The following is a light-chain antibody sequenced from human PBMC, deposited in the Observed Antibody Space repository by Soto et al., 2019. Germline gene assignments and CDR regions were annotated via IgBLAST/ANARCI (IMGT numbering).Light chain of an antibody. J-gene: IGKJ5*01. CDR3: QQRKHWPPLT. Sequence: EIVMTQSPATLSVSPGERATLSCRASQSVSSNLAWYQQKPGQAPRLLIYGASTRATGIPARFSGSGSGTEFTLTISSLEPEDSAVYYCQQRKHWPPLTFGQGTRLE. CDR1: QSVSSN. V-gene: IGKV3-15*01. CDR2: GAS.